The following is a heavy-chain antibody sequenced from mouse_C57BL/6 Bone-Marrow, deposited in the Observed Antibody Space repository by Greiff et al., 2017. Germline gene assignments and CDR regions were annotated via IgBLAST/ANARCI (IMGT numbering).Heavy chain of an antibody. J-gene: IGHJ4*01. CDR2: INPYNGGT. Sequence: EVQLQQSGPVLVKPGASVKMSCKASGYTFTDYYMNWVKQSHGKSLEWIGVINPYNGGTSYNQKFKGKATLTVAKSSSTAYMELNSLTSEYSAVYYFAREITTDPYYAMDYWGQGTSVTVSS. D-gene: IGHD1-1*01. V-gene: IGHV1-19*01. CDR3: AREITTDPYYAMDY. CDR1: GYTFTDYY.